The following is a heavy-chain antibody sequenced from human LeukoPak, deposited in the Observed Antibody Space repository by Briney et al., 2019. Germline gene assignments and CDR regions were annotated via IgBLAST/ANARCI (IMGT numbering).Heavy chain of an antibody. J-gene: IGHJ4*02. CDR2: IYSGGST. D-gene: IGHD1-1*01. CDR1: GFTVSSNY. V-gene: IGHV3-53*01. CDR3: ARDYGTTGTTQMGY. Sequence: GGSLRLSCAASGFTVSSNYMSWVRQAPGKGLEWVSVIYSGGSTYYADSVKGRFTISRDNSKNTLYLQMNSLRAEDTAVYYCARDYGTTGTTQMGYWGQGTLVTVSS.